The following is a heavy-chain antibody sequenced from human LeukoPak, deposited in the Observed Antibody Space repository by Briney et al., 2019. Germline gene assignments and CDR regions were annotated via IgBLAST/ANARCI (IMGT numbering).Heavy chain of an antibody. D-gene: IGHD6-19*01. Sequence: GASVNVSCKASGYTFTSYDINWVRQATGQGLEWMGWMNPNSGNTGYAQKFQGRVTMTRNTSISTAYMELSSLRSEDTAVYCCASETPQGTVAGAVSVFGMDVWGQGTTVTVSS. CDR1: GYTFTSYD. CDR3: ASETPQGTVAGAVSVFGMDV. J-gene: IGHJ6*02. V-gene: IGHV1-8*01. CDR2: MNPNSGNT.